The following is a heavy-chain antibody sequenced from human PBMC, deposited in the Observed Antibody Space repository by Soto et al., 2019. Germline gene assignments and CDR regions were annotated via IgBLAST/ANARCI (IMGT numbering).Heavy chain of an antibody. V-gene: IGHV4-34*01. D-gene: IGHD6-6*01. CDR1: GGSFSGYY. J-gene: IGHJ5*02. Sequence: LSLTCAVYGGSFSGYYWSWIRQPPGKGLEWIGEINHSGSTNYNPSLKSRVTISVDTSKNQFSLKLSSVTAADTAVYYCARGARIAARPKTGFDPWGQGTLVTVSS. CDR2: INHSGST. CDR3: ARGARIAARPKTGFDP.